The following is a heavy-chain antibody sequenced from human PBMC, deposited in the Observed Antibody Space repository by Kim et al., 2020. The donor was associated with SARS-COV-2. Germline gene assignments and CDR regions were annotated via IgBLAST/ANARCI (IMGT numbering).Heavy chain of an antibody. Sequence: KGRFTISRDNSKNTLYLQMNSPRAEDTAVYYCAKDPDIVVALGPGNWFDPWGQGTLVTVSS. CDR3: AKDPDIVVALGPGNWFDP. D-gene: IGHD2-2*01. V-gene: IGHV3-23*01. J-gene: IGHJ5*02.